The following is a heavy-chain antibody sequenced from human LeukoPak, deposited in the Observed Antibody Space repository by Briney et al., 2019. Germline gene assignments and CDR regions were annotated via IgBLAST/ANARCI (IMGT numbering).Heavy chain of an antibody. V-gene: IGHV1-69*13. J-gene: IGHJ5*02. CDR3: ARDDHCSSTSCYSWFDP. Sequence: EASVTVSCTASGGTFSSYAISWVRQAPGQGLEWMGGIIPIFGTANYAQKFQGRVTITADESTSTAYMELSSLRSEDTAVYYCARDDHCSSTSCYSWFDPWGQGTLVTVSS. CDR2: IIPIFGTA. D-gene: IGHD2-2*02. CDR1: GGTFSSYA.